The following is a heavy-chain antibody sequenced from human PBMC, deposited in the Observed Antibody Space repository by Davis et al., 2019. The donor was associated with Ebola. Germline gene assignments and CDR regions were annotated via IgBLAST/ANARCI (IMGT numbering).Heavy chain of an antibody. V-gene: IGHV4-34*01. J-gene: IGHJ6*02. CDR1: GGSFSGYY. CDR3: ARRMDV. Sequence: SETLSLTCAVHGGSFSGYYWSWIRQPPGKGLEWIGEINHSGSTYYNPSLKSRVTISVDTSKNQFSLKLSSVTAADTAVYYCARRMDVWGQGTTVTVSS. CDR2: INHSGST.